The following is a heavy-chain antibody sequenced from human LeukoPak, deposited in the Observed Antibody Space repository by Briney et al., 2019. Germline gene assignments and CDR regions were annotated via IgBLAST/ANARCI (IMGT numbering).Heavy chain of an antibody. Sequence: PSETLSLTCAVYGGSFSGYYWSWIRQPPGKGLEWIGEINHSGSTNYNPSLKSRVTISVDTSKNQFSLKLSSVTAADTAVYYCASESWGYGDSAFDYWGQGTLVTVSS. CDR3: ASESWGYGDSAFDY. CDR1: GGSFSGYY. D-gene: IGHD4-17*01. J-gene: IGHJ4*02. CDR2: INHSGST. V-gene: IGHV4-34*01.